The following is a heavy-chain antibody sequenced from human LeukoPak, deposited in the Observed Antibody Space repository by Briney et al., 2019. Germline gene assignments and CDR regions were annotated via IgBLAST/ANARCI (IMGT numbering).Heavy chain of an antibody. CDR1: GYTFTSYY. J-gene: IGHJ4*02. CDR3: ARAGRYYYEDY. V-gene: IGHV1-46*01. CDR2: INPSGGST. Sequence: ASVKVSCKASGYTFTSYYMHWVRQAPGQGLEWMGIINPSGGSTSYAQKFQGRVTMTRDTSTSTVYMELRSLRSDDTAVYYCARAGRYYYEDYWGQGTLVTVSS. D-gene: IGHD3-22*01.